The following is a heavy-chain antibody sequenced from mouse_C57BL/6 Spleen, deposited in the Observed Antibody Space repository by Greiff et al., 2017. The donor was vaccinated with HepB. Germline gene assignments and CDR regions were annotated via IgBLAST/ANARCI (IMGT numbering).Heavy chain of an antibody. Sequence: QVQLQQPGAELVKPGASVKLSCKASGYTFTSYWMQWVKQRPGQGLEWIGEIDPSVSYTNYNQKFKGKATLTVDTSSSTAYMELSSLTSEDSAVYYCARRGGLVRGYAMDYWGQGTSVTVSS. J-gene: IGHJ4*01. CDR2: IDPSVSYT. V-gene: IGHV1-50*01. CDR1: GYTFTSYW. D-gene: IGHD2-14*01. CDR3: ARRGGLVRGYAMDY.